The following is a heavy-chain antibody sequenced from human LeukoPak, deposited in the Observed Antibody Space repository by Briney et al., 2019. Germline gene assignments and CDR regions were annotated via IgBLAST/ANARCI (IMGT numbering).Heavy chain of an antibody. CDR3: ARGTVDYSRSASDY. Sequence: GGSLRLSCAASGFTFSSYAMSWVRQAPGKGLEWVSVISGSGGSTYHADSVQGRFTISRDNSRNTLYLQMNSLRAEDTAVYYCARGTVDYSRSASDYWGQGTLVTASS. J-gene: IGHJ4*02. CDR2: ISGSGGST. V-gene: IGHV3-23*01. D-gene: IGHD6-13*01. CDR1: GFTFSSYA.